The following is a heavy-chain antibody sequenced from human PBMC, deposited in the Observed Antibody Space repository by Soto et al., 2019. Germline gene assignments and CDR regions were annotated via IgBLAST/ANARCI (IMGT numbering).Heavy chain of an antibody. CDR2: IDPSDSYT. CDR3: ARLIPYPIAAAGIEDDY. J-gene: IGHJ4*02. V-gene: IGHV5-10-1*01. Sequence: GESLKISCKGSGYSFTSYWISWVRQMPGKGLEWMGRIDPSDSYTNYSPSFQGHVTISADKSISTAYLQWSSLKASDTAMYYCARLIPYPIAAAGIEDDYWGQGTLVTVSS. D-gene: IGHD6-13*01. CDR1: GYSFTSYW.